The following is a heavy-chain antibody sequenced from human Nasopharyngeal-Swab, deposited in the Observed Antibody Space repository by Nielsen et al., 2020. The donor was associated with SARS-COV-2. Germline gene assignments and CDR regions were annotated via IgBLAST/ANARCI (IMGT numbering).Heavy chain of an antibody. V-gene: IGHV3-74*01. CDR1: GFTFSNYW. Sequence: GGSLRLSCVSSGFTFSNYWMHWVRQAPGKGLMWVSRIKTDGSSPICADSVKDRFTISRDNAKNTLYLQMNSLRAEDTAVYYCARILRDMVNYWGQGTLVTVSS. CDR3: ARILRDMVNY. CDR2: IKTDGSSP. D-gene: IGHD5-18*01. J-gene: IGHJ4*02.